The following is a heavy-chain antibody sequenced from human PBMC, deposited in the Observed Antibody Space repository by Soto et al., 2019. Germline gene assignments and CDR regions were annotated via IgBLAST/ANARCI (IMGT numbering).Heavy chain of an antibody. V-gene: IGHV1-18*01. CDR3: ARVNIVEVPAGYYYYYLAV. Sequence: ASVKVSCKASGYTFTSYGISWVRQAPGQGLEWMGWISAYNGNTNYAQKLQGRVTMTTDTSTSTAYMELRSLRSDDTAVYYCARVNIVEVPAGYYYYYLAVWGKGTTVTVSS. J-gene: IGHJ6*03. D-gene: IGHD2-2*01. CDR2: ISAYNGNT. CDR1: GYTFTSYG.